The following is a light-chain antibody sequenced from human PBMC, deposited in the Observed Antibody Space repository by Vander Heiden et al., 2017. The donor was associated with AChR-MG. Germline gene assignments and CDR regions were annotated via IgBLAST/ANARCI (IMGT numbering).Light chain of an antibody. V-gene: IGKV3-11*01. J-gene: IGKJ1*01. CDR3: HHRWT. CDR1: QSVNRY. Sequence: EIVLTQSPATLSLSPGQRAALSCRASQSVNRYLAWYQQKPGQAPRLLIYDASNRATGIPARFSGSGSGTDFTLTITSLEPEDVAVYYCHHRWTFGQGTKVEIK. CDR2: DAS.